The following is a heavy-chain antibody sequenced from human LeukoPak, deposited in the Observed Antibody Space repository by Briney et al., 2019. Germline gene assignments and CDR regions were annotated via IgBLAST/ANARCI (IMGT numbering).Heavy chain of an antibody. D-gene: IGHD5-12*01. CDR3: ARDPGSGYEEHFDY. Sequence: PGGSLRLSCAAYGFIFSDYYMSWIRQAPGKGLEWVSYISSSGSTMYYTDSVKGRFTISRDNAKDSLYLQMNSLRAEDTAVYYCARDPGSGYEEHFDYWGQGTLVTVSS. V-gene: IGHV3-11*01. CDR1: GFIFSDYY. J-gene: IGHJ4*02. CDR2: ISSSGSTM.